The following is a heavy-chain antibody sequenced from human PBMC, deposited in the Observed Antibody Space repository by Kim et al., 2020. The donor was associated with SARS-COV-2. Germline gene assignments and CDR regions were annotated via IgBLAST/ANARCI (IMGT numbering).Heavy chain of an antibody. CDR2: ISYDGSNK. Sequence: GGSLRLSCAASGFTFSSYAMHWVRQAPGKGLEWVSVISYDGSNKYYADSVKGRFTISRDNSKNTLYLQMNSLRAEDTAVYYCARSRITMIVVASGAFDYWGQGTLVTVSS. CDR1: GFTFSSYA. V-gene: IGHV3-30-3*01. D-gene: IGHD3-22*01. CDR3: ARSRITMIVVASGAFDY. J-gene: IGHJ4*02.